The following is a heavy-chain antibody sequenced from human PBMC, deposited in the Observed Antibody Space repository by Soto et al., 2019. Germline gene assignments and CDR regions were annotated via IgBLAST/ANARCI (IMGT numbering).Heavy chain of an antibody. J-gene: IGHJ6*02. D-gene: IGHD6-19*01. CDR1: GYTLTELS. Sequence: ASVKVSCKVSGYTLTELSMHWVRQAPGKGLEWMGGFDPEDGETIYAQKFQGRVTMTEDTSTDTAYMELSSLRSEDTAVYYCATVGGDIEVAGSYYYYGMDVWGQGTTATVSS. CDR3: ATVGGDIEVAGSYYYYGMDV. CDR2: FDPEDGET. V-gene: IGHV1-24*01.